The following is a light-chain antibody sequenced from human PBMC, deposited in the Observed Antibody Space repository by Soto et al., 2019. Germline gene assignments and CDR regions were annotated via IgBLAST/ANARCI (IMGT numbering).Light chain of an antibody. CDR3: QSYDFGLSAHNYV. CDR2: ANN. Sequence: QSVLTRPPSVSGAPGQRVTISCAGRSSNIGAGYDVHWYQQFPGTAPRLLVYANNNRPSGVPDRFSGSKSGTSASLAITGLQADDEAEYYCQSYDFGLSAHNYVFGTGTKLTVL. V-gene: IGLV1-40*01. CDR1: SSNIGAGYD. J-gene: IGLJ1*01.